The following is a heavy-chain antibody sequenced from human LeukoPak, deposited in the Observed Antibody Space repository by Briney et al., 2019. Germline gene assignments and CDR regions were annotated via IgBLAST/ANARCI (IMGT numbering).Heavy chain of an antibody. Sequence: PSETLSLTCTVSSGSISSGSYYWSWIRQPAGKGLEWIGRIYTSGNTNYNPSLKSRVTISVDTSKNQFSLKLSSVTAADTAVYYCARETYYYDSTKVDPWGQGTLVTVSS. D-gene: IGHD3-22*01. CDR2: IYTSGNT. J-gene: IGHJ5*02. CDR1: SGSISSGSYY. V-gene: IGHV4-61*02. CDR3: ARETYYYDSTKVDP.